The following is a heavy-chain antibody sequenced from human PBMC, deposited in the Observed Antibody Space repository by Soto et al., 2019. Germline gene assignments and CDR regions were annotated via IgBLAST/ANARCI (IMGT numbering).Heavy chain of an antibody. D-gene: IGHD4-17*01. CDR3: AREPQGLRWYPLGYFDY. Sequence: QVQLQESGPGLVKPSGTLSLTCAVSGGSISSSNWWSWVRQPPGKGLEWIGEIYHSGSTNYNPSLKSRVTISVDKSKNQFSLKLSSVTDADTAVYYCAREPQGLRWYPLGYFDYWGQGTLVTVSS. V-gene: IGHV4-4*02. CDR1: GGSISSSNW. J-gene: IGHJ4*02. CDR2: IYHSGST.